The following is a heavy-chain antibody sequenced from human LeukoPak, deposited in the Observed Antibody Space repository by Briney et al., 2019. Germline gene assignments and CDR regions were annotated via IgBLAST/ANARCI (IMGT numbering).Heavy chain of an antibody. Sequence: VASLRLSCAASGCTFSSYAISWVRQAPGQGLEWMGGITPIFGTANYAQKFQGRVTITADKSTNTAYMELNSLRSEDTAVYYCASGPFAFDYWGQGTLVTVSS. CDR1: GCTFSSYA. D-gene: IGHD3-10*01. J-gene: IGHJ4*02. V-gene: IGHV1-69*06. CDR2: ITPIFGTA. CDR3: ASGPFAFDY.